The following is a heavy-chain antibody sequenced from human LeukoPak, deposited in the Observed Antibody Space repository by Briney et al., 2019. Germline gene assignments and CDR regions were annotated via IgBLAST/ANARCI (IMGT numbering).Heavy chain of an antibody. CDR1: GGSISSYY. J-gene: IGHJ4*02. CDR2: IYYSGST. Sequence: PSETLSLTCTVSGGSISSYYWSWIRQPPGKGLEWIGYIYYSGSTNYSPSLKSRVTISVDTSKNQFSLKLSSVTAADTAVYYCARSIAAAGRPDYWGQGTLVTVSS. V-gene: IGHV4-59*08. D-gene: IGHD6-13*01. CDR3: ARSIAAAGRPDY.